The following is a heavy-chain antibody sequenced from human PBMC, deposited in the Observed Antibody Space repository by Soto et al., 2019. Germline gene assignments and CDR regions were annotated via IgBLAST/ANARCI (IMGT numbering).Heavy chain of an antibody. Sequence: SVKVSCKASGGTFSSYAISWVRQAPGQGLEWMGGIIPIFGTANYAQKFQGRVTITADESTSTAYMELSSLRSEDTAVYYCARGFSGWGYSSSWNDAFDIWGQGTMVTVSS. CDR1: GGTFSSYA. V-gene: IGHV1-69*13. CDR3: ARGFSGWGYSSSWNDAFDI. D-gene: IGHD6-13*01. CDR2: IIPIFGTA. J-gene: IGHJ3*02.